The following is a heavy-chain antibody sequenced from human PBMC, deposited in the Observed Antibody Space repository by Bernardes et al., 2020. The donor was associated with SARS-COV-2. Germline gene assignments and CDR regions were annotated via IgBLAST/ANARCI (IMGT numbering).Heavy chain of an antibody. CDR3: VRGPDSSGFTFHFYDMDV. D-gene: IGHD3-22*01. CDR2: IYWNGDGT. V-gene: IGHV3-20*04. Sequence: GWSLRLSCAASGFTFDDYGMSWVRQAPGKGLEWVSGIYWNGDGTRYADSVEGRFSISRDNAKNSLYLQMNSLRAEDTALYYCVRGPDSSGFTFHFYDMDVWGQGTTVTVS. J-gene: IGHJ6*02. CDR1: GFTFDDYG.